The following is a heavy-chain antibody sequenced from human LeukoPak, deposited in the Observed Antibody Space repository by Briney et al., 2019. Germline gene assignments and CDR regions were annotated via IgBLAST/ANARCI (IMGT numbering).Heavy chain of an antibody. CDR3: ARDHGNNWNYGYYYMDV. CDR2: ISSNGGST. D-gene: IGHD1-7*01. J-gene: IGHJ6*03. Sequence: GGSLRLSCAASGFTFSSYAMRWVRQAPGKGLEYVSAISSNGGSTYYANSVKGRFTISRDNSKNTLYLQMGSLRAEDMAVYYCARDHGNNWNYGYYYMDVWGKGTTVTVSS. CDR1: GFTFSSYA. V-gene: IGHV3-64*01.